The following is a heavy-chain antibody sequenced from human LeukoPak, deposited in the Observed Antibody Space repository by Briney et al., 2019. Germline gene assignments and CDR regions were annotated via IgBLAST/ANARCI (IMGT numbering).Heavy chain of an antibody. D-gene: IGHD5-18*01. CDR3: AKVALRFSAGRGYHFDY. Sequence: GGSLRLSCAASGFTFSSYAMSWVRQAPGKGLEWVSAISGSGGSTYYADSVKGRFTISRDNSKNTLYLQMNSLRAEDTAVYYCAKVALRFSAGRGYHFDYWGQGTLVTVSS. V-gene: IGHV3-23*01. CDR1: GFTFSSYA. J-gene: IGHJ4*02. CDR2: ISGSGGST.